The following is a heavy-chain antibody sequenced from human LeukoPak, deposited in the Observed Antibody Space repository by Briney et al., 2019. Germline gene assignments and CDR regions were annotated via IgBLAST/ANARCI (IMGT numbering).Heavy chain of an antibody. CDR1: GFTFSSYA. J-gene: IGHJ6*03. CDR3: AKGLKTAVGPYKGYHYYMDV. V-gene: IGHV3-23*01. D-gene: IGHD5-18*01. Sequence: GGSLRLSCAASGFTFSSYAMSWVRQAPGKGLEWVSTINDRGIATYYADSVKGRFTISRNNSKNTLSLQVSSLRAEDTAIYYCAKGLKTAVGPYKGYHYYMDVWGKGTTVTVSS. CDR2: INDRGIAT.